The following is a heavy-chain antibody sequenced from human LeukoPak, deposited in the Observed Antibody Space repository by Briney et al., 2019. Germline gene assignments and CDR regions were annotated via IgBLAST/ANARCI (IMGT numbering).Heavy chain of an antibody. CDR1: GGSISSGGYY. CDR2: IYHSGST. CDR3: ARSSSWYSYIAFDI. J-gene: IGHJ3*02. V-gene: IGHV4-30-2*01. D-gene: IGHD6-13*01. Sequence: SQALSLTCTVSGGSISSGGYYWSWIRQPPGKGLEWIGYIYHSGSTYYNPSLKSRVTISVDRSKNQFSLRLSSVTAADTAVYYCARSSSWYSYIAFDIWGQGTMVTVSS.